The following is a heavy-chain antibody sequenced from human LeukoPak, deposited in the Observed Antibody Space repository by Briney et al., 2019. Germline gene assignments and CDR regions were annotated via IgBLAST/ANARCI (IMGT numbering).Heavy chain of an antibody. CDR3: ARGPGIAL. J-gene: IGHJ4*02. CDR2: IKDDGNKK. Sequence: GESLRLSCATSGCTLSNFWMNWGREARGEGVEWVANIKDDGNKKNYVASVNGPFTISRDNVNNSIYLQMNSLRADDTAVYYCARGPGIALWGQGTLVTVSS. CDR1: GCTLSNFW. V-gene: IGHV3-7*01. D-gene: IGHD6-13*01.